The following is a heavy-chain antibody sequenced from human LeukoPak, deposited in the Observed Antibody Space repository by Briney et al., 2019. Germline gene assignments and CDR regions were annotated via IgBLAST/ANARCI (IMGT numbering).Heavy chain of an antibody. Sequence: PGGSLRLSCAASRFIFSSYEMNWVRQAPGKGLEWVSYISSSGLTIHYADSVEGRFTTSRDNAKNSLYLQMNSLRAEDTAVYYCARPSYYYDRSGYYHLDYWGQGTLVTVSS. J-gene: IGHJ4*02. V-gene: IGHV3-48*03. CDR3: ARPSYYYDRSGYYHLDY. D-gene: IGHD3-22*01. CDR1: RFIFSSYE. CDR2: ISSSGLTI.